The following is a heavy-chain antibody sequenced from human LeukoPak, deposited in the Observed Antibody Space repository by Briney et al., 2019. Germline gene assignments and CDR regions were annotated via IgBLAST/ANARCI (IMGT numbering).Heavy chain of an antibody. CDR1: GGSISSGGYY. Sequence: PSDTLSLTCTVSGGSISSGGYYWSWIRQHPGKGLEWIGYIYYSGSTYYNPSLKSRVTISVDTSKNQFSLKLSSVTAADTAVYYCARDVMVRGVIDAGRAFDIWGQGTMVTVSS. D-gene: IGHD3-10*01. V-gene: IGHV4-31*03. J-gene: IGHJ3*02. CDR3: ARDVMVRGVIDAGRAFDI. CDR2: IYYSGST.